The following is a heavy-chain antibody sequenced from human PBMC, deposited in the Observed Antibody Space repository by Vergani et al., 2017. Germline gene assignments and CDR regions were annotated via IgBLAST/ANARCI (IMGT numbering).Heavy chain of an antibody. CDR1: GFTFGTYA. J-gene: IGHJ4*02. Sequence: EVQLLESGGGLVQPGGSLGLSFEASGFTFGTYAMTWFPQAPGKGLEWVSTISSDGGSTYYADSVKGRFTISRDNSKNTLSLQMNSLTAEDTAIYYCAGPQGTSAYYYGGFDYWGQGILVTVSS. D-gene: IGHD3-22*01. CDR2: ISSDGGST. CDR3: AGPQGTSAYYYGGFDY. V-gene: IGHV3-23*01.